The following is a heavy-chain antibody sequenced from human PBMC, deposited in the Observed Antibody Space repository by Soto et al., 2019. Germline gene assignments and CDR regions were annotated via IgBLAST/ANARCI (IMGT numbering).Heavy chain of an antibody. Sequence: TLSLTCAVSGGSISSSNWWSWVRQPPGKGLEWIGEIYHSGSTNYNPSLKSRVTISVDKSKNQFSLKLSSVTAADTAVYYCAREEDIVVVPAAKRFDYYGMDVWGQGTTVTVSS. V-gene: IGHV4-4*02. CDR1: GGSISSSNW. CDR2: IYHSGST. D-gene: IGHD2-2*01. J-gene: IGHJ6*02. CDR3: AREEDIVVVPAAKRFDYYGMDV.